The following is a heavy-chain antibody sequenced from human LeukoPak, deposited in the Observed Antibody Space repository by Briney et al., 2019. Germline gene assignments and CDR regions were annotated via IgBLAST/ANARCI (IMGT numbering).Heavy chain of an antibody. V-gene: IGHV3-23*01. CDR1: GFTFSSYA. D-gene: IGHD2-2*02. CDR2: ISGSGGST. CDR3: AKGRPESVVPAAISAYYYYGMDV. Sequence: RGSLRLSCAASGFTFSSYAMSWVRQAPGKGLEWVSAISGSGGSTYYADSVKGRFTISRDNSKNTLYLQMNSLRAADTAVYYCAKGRPESVVPAAISAYYYYGMDVWGQGTTVTVSS. J-gene: IGHJ6*02.